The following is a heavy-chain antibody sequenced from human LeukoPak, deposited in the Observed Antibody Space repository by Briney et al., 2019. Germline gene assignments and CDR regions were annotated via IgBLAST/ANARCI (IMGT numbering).Heavy chain of an antibody. CDR2: IRYDGSNK. CDR1: GFTFSSYG. V-gene: IGHV3-30*02. D-gene: IGHD2-2*01. CDR3: ATLGYCSSTSCYAHYYYYYMDV. J-gene: IGHJ6*03. Sequence: GGSLRLSCAASGFTFSSYGMHWVRQAPGKGLEWVAFIRYDGSNKYYADSVKGRFTISRDNSKNTLYLQMNSLRAEDTAVYYCATLGYCSSTSCYAHYYYYYMDVWGQGTMVTVSS.